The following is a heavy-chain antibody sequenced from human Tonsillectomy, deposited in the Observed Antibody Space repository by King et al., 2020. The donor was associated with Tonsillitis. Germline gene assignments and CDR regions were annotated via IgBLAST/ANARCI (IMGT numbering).Heavy chain of an antibody. D-gene: IGHD3-10*02. CDR1: GDSIRGYY. J-gene: IGHJ3*01. CDR2: IYYSGTT. V-gene: IGHV4-59*08. Sequence: LQLQESGPGLVKPSETLSLTCTVSGDSIRGYYWSWIRQPPGKGLECIGYIYYSGTTNPNPSLKTRVTMSVDMSKNQFSLKLTSVAAADTAMYYCARPTMYTTGWGAFDVWGQGTMVTVSS. CDR3: ARPTMYTTGWGAFDV.